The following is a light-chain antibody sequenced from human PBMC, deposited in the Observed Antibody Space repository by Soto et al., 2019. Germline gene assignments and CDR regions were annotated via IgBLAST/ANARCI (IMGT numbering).Light chain of an antibody. CDR1: QGINIF. CDR2: AAS. Sequence: IQVTQSPSSLSASVGERVNVTCRASQGINIFLAWFQQKPGKAPNLLISAASTLQSGVPSRFSGSGSETEFTLTITSLQPEDSATYYCQQRNSYPRTFGQGTKVDI. CDR3: QQRNSYPRT. V-gene: IGKV1-9*01. J-gene: IGKJ2*01.